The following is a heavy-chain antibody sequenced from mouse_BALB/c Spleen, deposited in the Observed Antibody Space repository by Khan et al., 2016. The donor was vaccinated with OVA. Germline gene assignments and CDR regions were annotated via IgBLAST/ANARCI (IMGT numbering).Heavy chain of an antibody. CDR2: ISTGGHYT. CDR1: GFTFSTYG. Sequence: EVELVESGGDLVEPGGFLKLSCAASGFTFSTYGMSWVRQTPDKRLEWVATISTGGHYTYYPDSERGRFTISRDNAKKILYLQMTSLKSEETAMFYCARLAYYYDSEGFSYRGQGTLVTVSA. CDR3: ARLAYYYDSEGFSY. D-gene: IGHD1-1*01. J-gene: IGHJ3*01. V-gene: IGHV5-6*01.